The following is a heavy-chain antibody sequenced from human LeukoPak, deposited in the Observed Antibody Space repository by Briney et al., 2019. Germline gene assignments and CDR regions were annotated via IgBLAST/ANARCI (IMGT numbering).Heavy chain of an antibody. V-gene: IGHV3-74*01. D-gene: IGHD4/OR15-4a*01. Sequence: GRSLRLSCAASGFTFSSYSMNWVRQAPGKGLVWVSRINTDGSTTNYADSVKGRFTISRDNAKNTLYLQMNSLRVEDTAVYYCARDLDYKLDYWGQGTLVTVSS. CDR1: GFTFSSYS. CDR3: ARDLDYKLDY. J-gene: IGHJ4*02. CDR2: INTDGSTT.